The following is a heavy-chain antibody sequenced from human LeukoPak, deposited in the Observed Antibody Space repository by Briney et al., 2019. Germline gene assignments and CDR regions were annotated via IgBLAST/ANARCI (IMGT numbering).Heavy chain of an antibody. V-gene: IGHV3-13*04. Sequence: GGSLRLSCAASGFTFSSYDMHWVRQAAGTGLEWVSAIDVDGDTYYPSSVRGRITISRENAKNSLYLQMNSLRAGDTAVYYCVREETGNGFRCFDLWGRGTLVTVS. D-gene: IGHD2-8*01. CDR3: VREETGNGFRCFDL. CDR2: IDVDGDT. J-gene: IGHJ2*01. CDR1: GFTFSSYD.